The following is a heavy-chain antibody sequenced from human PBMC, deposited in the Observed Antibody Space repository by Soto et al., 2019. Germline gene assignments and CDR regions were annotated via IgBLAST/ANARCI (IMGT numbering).Heavy chain of an antibody. J-gene: IGHJ4*02. CDR2: IWYDGSNK. CDR1: GFTFSSYG. CDR3: AASSSWYRSLHLSY. D-gene: IGHD6-13*01. V-gene: IGHV3-33*01. Sequence: QVQLVESGGGVVQPGRSLRLSCAASGFTFSSYGMHWVRQAPGKGLEWVAVIWYDGSNKYYADSVKGRFTISRDNSKNTLYLQMNRLRAEDTAVYYCAASSSWYRSLHLSYWGQGTLVTVSS.